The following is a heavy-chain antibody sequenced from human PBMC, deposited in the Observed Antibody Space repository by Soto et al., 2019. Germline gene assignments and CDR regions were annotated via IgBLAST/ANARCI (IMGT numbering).Heavy chain of an antibody. CDR3: ARGNHYDSSGSPFDY. D-gene: IGHD3-22*01. V-gene: IGHV4-34*01. CDR2: INHSGST. Sequence: SETLSLTCAVYGGSFSGYYWSWIRQPPGKGLEWIGEINHSGSTNYNPSLKSRVTISVDTSKNQFSLKLSSVTAADTAVYYCARGNHYDSSGSPFDYWGQGTRVTVSS. J-gene: IGHJ4*02. CDR1: GGSFSGYY.